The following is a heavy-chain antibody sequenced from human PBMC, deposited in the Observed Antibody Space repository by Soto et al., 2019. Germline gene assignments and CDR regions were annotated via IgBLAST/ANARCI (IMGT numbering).Heavy chain of an antibody. J-gene: IGHJ3*02. CDR1: GYTFSRYA. CDR2: ISGSGGTT. V-gene: IGHV3-23*01. D-gene: IGHD6-19*01. Sequence: EEELLESGGGLVQPGGSLRLSCAASGYTFSRYAMSWVRQAPGKGLEWVSAISGSGGTTYYADSVKGRFTFSRDNSKNTLYLQMNSLRAEDTAVYYCAKTANGWFSAFDIWGQGTMVTVSS. CDR3: AKTANGWFSAFDI.